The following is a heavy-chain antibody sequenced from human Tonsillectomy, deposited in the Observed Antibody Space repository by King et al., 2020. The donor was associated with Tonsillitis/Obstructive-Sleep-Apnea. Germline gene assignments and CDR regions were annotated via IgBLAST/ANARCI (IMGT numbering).Heavy chain of an antibody. Sequence: ITLKESGPTLVKPTQTLTLTCTFSGFSLSTSGVGVGWIRQPPGKALEWLALIYWDDDKRYSPSLKSRLTITKDTSKNQVVLTMTNMDPVDTATYYCAHRQECCNSTSCYPYEVGWFDPWGQGTLVTVSS. CDR3: AHRQECCNSTSCYPYEVGWFDP. J-gene: IGHJ5*02. CDR1: GFSLSTSGVG. V-gene: IGHV2-5*02. CDR2: IYWDDDK. D-gene: IGHD2-2*01.